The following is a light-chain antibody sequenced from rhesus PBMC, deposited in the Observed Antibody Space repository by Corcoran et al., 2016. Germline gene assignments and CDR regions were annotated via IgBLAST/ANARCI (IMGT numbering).Light chain of an antibody. Sequence: DIVMTQTPLSLPVTPGEPASISCRSSQSLLHSGGKTYLYWYLQKPGQTPQLLIYEVSNRASGVPDRFSGSGSGTDFTLKISRVGAEDVGVYYCMQGIQLPLTFGGGTKVEIK. CDR3: MQGIQLPLT. CDR2: EVS. CDR1: QSLLHSGGKTY. J-gene: IGKJ4*01. V-gene: IGKV2S15*01.